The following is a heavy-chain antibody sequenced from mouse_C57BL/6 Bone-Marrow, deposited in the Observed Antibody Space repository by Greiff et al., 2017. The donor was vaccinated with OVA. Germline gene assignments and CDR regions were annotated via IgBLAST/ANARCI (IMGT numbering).Heavy chain of an antibody. CDR1: GFTFSSYT. Sequence: EVQRVESGGGLVKPGGSLKLSCAASGFTFSSYTMSWVRQTPEKRLEWVATISGGGGNTYYPDSVKGRFTISRDNAKNTLYLQMSSLRSEDTALYYCARPLHMDYWGQGTSVTVSS. CDR2: ISGGGGNT. V-gene: IGHV5-9*01. D-gene: IGHD2-1*01. CDR3: ARPLHMDY. J-gene: IGHJ4*01.